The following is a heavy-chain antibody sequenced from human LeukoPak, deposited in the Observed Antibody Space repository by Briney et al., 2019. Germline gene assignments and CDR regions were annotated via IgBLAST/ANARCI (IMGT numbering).Heavy chain of an antibody. CDR1: GFTFITYW. CDR3: ARVSIGWYHFDY. CDR2: INPDGSTT. Sequence: GGSLRLSCAASGFTFITYWMHWVRQAPGKGLVWVSRINPDGSTTSYADSVKGRFTVSRDNAKNTLYLQMNSLRAEDTAVYYCARVSIGWYHFDYWGQGTLVTVSS. D-gene: IGHD6-19*01. J-gene: IGHJ4*02. V-gene: IGHV3-74*01.